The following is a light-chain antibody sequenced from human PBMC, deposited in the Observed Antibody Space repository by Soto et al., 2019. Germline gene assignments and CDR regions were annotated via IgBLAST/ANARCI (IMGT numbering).Light chain of an antibody. Sequence: QSVLTQPASVSGSPGQSITISCTGTSSDVGGYNYVSWYQQHPGKAPKLMIYDVSNRPSGVSNRFSGSKSGNTASLTISGLQAEGEADYYCRSYTSSSTRVFGGGTKVTVL. CDR3: RSYTSSSTRV. CDR1: SSDVGGYNY. CDR2: DVS. V-gene: IGLV2-14*01. J-gene: IGLJ2*01.